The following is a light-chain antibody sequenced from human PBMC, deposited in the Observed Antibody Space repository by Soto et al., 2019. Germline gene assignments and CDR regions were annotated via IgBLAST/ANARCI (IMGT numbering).Light chain of an antibody. Sequence: EVVMTQSPATLSVSPGESATLSCRASQTVSSNLAWYQQKPGQAPRLLIDGSFTRATGVPARFSASRSGTEITLTITSPQSEDFALYFCQQFNNLPYSFGQGTKLEIK. CDR1: QTVSSN. CDR3: QQFNNLPYS. CDR2: GSF. V-gene: IGKV3-15*01. J-gene: IGKJ2*03.